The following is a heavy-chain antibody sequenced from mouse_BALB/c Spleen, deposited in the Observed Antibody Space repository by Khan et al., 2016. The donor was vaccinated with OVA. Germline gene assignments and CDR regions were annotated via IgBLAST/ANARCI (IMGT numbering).Heavy chain of an antibody. CDR1: GFTFSTYG. CDR3: ASHLTGSFAY. CDR2: INSDGDYT. Sequence: EVKLEESGGDLVKPGGSLRLSCAASGFTFSTYGMSWVRQPPDKRLEWVATINSDGDYTYYPDTVKGRFTISRNNAENTLYLQMSSLKSEDTAIYYCASHLTGSFAYWGQGTLVTVSA. J-gene: IGHJ3*01. V-gene: IGHV5-6*02. D-gene: IGHD4-1*01.